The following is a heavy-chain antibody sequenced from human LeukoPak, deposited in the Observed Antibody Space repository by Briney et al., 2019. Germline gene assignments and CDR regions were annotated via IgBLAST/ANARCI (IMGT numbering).Heavy chain of an antibody. V-gene: IGHV3-48*03. Sequence: GGSLRLSCAASGFTFSSYEMHWVRQPPGKGLEWVSYISSSDSTIYYADSVKGRFTISRDNAENSLYLQMNSLRAEDTAVYYCARAAIAAARIYYYMDVWGKGTTVTVSS. CDR1: GFTFSSYE. CDR3: ARAAIAAARIYYYMDV. J-gene: IGHJ6*03. CDR2: ISSSDSTI. D-gene: IGHD6-13*01.